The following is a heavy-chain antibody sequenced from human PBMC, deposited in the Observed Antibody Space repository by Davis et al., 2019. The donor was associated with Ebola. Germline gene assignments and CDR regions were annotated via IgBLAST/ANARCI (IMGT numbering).Heavy chain of an antibody. CDR2: ISGSGGST. D-gene: IGHD3-3*01. CDR1: GFTFSSYA. CDR3: AKSGLSFGVVKYHYGMDV. J-gene: IGHJ6*04. Sequence: PGGSLRLSCAASGFTFSSYAMSWVRQAPGKGLEWVSAISGSGGSTYYADSVKGRFTISRDNSKKTLYLQMNSLRAEDTAVYYWAKSGLSFGVVKYHYGMDVWGKGTTVTVSS. V-gene: IGHV3-23*01.